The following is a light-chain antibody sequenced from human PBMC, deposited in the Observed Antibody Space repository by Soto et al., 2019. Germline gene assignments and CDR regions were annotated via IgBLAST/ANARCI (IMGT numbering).Light chain of an antibody. CDR1: QSVSSS. V-gene: IGKV3-15*01. CDR2: DTS. J-gene: IGKJ1*01. Sequence: MTQSPSTLSVSPGERVTLSCRASQSVSSSLAWYQQRPGQAPRLLIYDTSTRAPGIAARFSGSGSGTEFTLTISSLQSEDVAVYYCQQYVHWPPGTFGQGTTVEIK. CDR3: QQYVHWPPGT.